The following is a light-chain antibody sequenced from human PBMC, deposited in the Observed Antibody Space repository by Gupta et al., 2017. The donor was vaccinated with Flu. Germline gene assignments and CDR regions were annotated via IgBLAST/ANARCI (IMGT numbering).Light chain of an antibody. Sequence: QPALTQASSASAALGSQVKLTCPLSRGYSDYFKAWHQQQPGKAPRYLMKLEDSGKYCKGSAVPDRFSGSSSGSVRYLTISTLQSEDDACYYCETWDFNRRAFGGGTKLTVL. V-gene: IGLV4-60*03. CDR3: ETWDFNRRA. CDR2: LEDSGKY. J-gene: IGLJ2*01. CDR1: RGYSDYF.